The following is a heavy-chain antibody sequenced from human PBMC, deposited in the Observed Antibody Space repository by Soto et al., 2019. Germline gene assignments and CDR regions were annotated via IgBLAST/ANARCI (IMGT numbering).Heavy chain of an antibody. CDR2: IYPGDSDT. Sequence: GESLRVSWKGSGYSFTSYWIGWVRQMPGKGLEWMGIIYPGDSDTRYSPSFQGQVTISADKSISTAYLQWSSLKASDTAMYYCARFLDSCGYYYYRMAFSGQRTTVPVSS. CDR1: GYSFTSYW. CDR3: ARFLDSCGYYYYRMAF. V-gene: IGHV5-51*01. D-gene: IGHD3-22*01. J-gene: IGHJ6*02.